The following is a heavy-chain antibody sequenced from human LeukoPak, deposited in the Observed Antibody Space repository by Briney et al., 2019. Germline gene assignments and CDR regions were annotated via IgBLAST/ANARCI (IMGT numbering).Heavy chain of an antibody. CDR2: VDPEDGET. D-gene: IGHD2-2*01. Sequence: ASVKISCKVSGYTFTDYYMHWVQQAPGKGLEWMGLVDPEDGETIYAEKFQGSVTITADTSTDTAYMELSSLRSGDTAVYYCARAGEDIVVVPAAMDYYYMDVWGKGNTVTVSS. CDR1: GYTFTDYY. CDR3: ARAGEDIVVVPAAMDYYYMDV. J-gene: IGHJ6*03. V-gene: IGHV1-69-2*01.